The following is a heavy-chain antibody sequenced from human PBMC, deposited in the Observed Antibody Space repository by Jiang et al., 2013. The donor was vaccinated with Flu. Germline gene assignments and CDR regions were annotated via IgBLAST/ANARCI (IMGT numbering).Heavy chain of an antibody. Sequence: EGLEWIGEIYHSGSTNYNPSLKSRVTISVDKSKNQFSLKLSSVAAADTAVYYCARVIFGYCSSTSCYTFDYWGQGTLVTVSS. CDR3: ARVIFGYCSSTSCYTFDY. V-gene: IGHV4-4*02. CDR2: IYHSGST. D-gene: IGHD2-2*02. J-gene: IGHJ4*02.